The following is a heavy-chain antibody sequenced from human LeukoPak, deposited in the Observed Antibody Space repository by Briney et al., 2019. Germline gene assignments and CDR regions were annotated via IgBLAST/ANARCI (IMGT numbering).Heavy chain of an antibody. Sequence: GGSLRLSCAASGFTFSSYWMSWVRQAPGKGPEWVANIKQDGSEKFYVDSVKGRFTISRDNAKNSLYLQMNSLRVEDTAVYYCAKAQGIAVAMNYYYYYGMDVWGQGTTVTVSS. CDR2: IKQDGSEK. V-gene: IGHV3-7*03. CDR1: GFTFSSYW. CDR3: AKAQGIAVAMNYYYYYGMDV. J-gene: IGHJ6*02. D-gene: IGHD6-19*01.